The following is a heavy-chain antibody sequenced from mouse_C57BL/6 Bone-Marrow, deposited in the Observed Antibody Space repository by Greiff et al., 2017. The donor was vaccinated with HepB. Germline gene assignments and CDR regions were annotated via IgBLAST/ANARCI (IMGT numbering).Heavy chain of an antibody. CDR3: TRRGYTAWFAY. J-gene: IGHJ3*01. CDR1: GYTFTDYE. D-gene: IGHD5-1-1*01. CDR2: IDPETGGT. V-gene: IGHV1-15*01. Sequence: QVQLQQSGAELVRPGASVTLSCKASGYTFTDYEMHWVKQTPVHGLEWIGAIDPETGGTAYNQKFKGKAILTADKSSSTAYMELRSLTSEDSAVYYCTRRGYTAWFAYWGQGTLVTVSA.